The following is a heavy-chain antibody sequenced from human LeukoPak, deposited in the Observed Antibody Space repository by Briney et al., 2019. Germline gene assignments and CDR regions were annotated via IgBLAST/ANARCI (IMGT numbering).Heavy chain of an antibody. CDR3: ARPGDSSGYYPDAFDI. CDR1: GYTFTSYY. V-gene: IGHV1-46*01. Sequence: ASVKVSCKASGYTFTSYYMHWVRQAPGQGLEWMGIINPSGGSTSYAQKFQGRVTMTRDMSTSTVYMELSSLRSEDTAVYYCARPGDSSGYYPDAFDIWGQGTMVTVSS. J-gene: IGHJ3*02. CDR2: INPSGGST. D-gene: IGHD3-22*01.